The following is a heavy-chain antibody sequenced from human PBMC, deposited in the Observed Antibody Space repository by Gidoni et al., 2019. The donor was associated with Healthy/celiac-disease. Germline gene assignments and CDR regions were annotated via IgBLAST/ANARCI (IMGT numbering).Heavy chain of an antibody. D-gene: IGHD6-13*01. CDR2: ISWNSGSI. J-gene: IGHJ4*02. V-gene: IGHV3-9*01. CDR3: ATGEGISSSWDY. CDR1: GFTFDAYA. Sequence: EVQLVESGGGLVQPGRSLRLSCAASGFTFDAYAMHWVRQAPGKGLEWVSGISWNSGSIGYADSVKGRFTISRDNAKNSLYLQMNSLRAEDTALYYCATGEGISSSWDYWGQGTLVTVSS.